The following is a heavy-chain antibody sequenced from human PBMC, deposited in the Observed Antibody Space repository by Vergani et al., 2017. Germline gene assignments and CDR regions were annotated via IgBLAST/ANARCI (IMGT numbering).Heavy chain of an antibody. J-gene: IGHJ3*01. CDR1: GFDFSSYI. CDR3: AREYSSTSGRAFDF. V-gene: IGHV3-48*01. Sequence: VQLVESGGGVVQPGTSLRLSFVVSGFDFSSYIMNWVRQAPGKGLEWVSFVSTGTKSQSYAESVKGRFTISRDSAKNSLYLQMDSLRAEDTAVYYCAREYSSTSGRAFDFWGQGTKVTVSS. CDR2: VSTGTKSQ. D-gene: IGHD2-2*01.